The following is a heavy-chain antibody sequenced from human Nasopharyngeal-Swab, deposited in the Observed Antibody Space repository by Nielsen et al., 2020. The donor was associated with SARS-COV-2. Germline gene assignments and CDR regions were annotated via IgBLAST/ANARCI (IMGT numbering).Heavy chain of an antibody. D-gene: IGHD3-3*01. J-gene: IGHJ5*02. Sequence: SETLSLTCAVSGGSISSSNWWSWIRQPPGKGLEWIGYIYYSGSTNYNPSLKSRVTISVDTSKNQFSLKLSSVAAADTAVYYCARNNYDFWSGHWFDPWGQGTLVTVSS. CDR1: GGSISSSNW. V-gene: IGHV4-61*01. CDR3: ARNNYDFWSGHWFDP. CDR2: IYYSGST.